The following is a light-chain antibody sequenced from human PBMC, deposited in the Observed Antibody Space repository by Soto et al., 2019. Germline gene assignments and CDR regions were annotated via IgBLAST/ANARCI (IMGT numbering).Light chain of an antibody. Sequence: IAMTQSPATLSVSPLDRAIVSCRASQSVSSNLAWYQQKPGQAPRLLIYGASTRATGIPARFSGSGSGTEFTLTISSLQSEDFAVYYCQQYNNWPITFGQGTRLEI. CDR2: GAS. V-gene: IGKV3-15*01. J-gene: IGKJ5*01. CDR1: QSVSSN. CDR3: QQYNNWPIT.